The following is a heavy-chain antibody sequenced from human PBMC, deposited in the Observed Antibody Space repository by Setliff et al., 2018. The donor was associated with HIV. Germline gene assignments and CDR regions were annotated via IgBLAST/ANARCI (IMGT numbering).Heavy chain of an antibody. CDR3: ARVPAALERWFDP. Sequence: SETLSLTCTVSGGSITGHYWSWIRQPPGKGPEWIGYISYSGISNYNPSLKSRVTISVETSKVQFSLKLNSVTVVDTAVYYCARVPAALERWFDPWGQGTLVTVSS. CDR2: ISYSGIS. V-gene: IGHV4-59*08. J-gene: IGHJ5*02. D-gene: IGHD2-2*01. CDR1: GGSITGHY.